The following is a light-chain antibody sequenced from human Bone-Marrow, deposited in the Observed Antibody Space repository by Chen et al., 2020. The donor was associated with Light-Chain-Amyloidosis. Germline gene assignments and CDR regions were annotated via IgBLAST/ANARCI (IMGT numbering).Light chain of an antibody. CDR2: EVT. CDR1: SSDVGGDNH. V-gene: IGLV2-14*01. Sequence: QSALTQPASVSGSPGQSITMSCPGTSSDVGGDNHVSWYQQHPDKAPKHMIYEVTNRPSWVTDRFSGSKSDNTASLTSAGLQTEDEADYFCSSYTITNPLVFGSGTRVTVL. CDR3: SSYTITNPLV. J-gene: IGLJ1*01.